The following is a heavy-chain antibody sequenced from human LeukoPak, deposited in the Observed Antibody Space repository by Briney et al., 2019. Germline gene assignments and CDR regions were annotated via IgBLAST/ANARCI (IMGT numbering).Heavy chain of an antibody. CDR1: GGSMNNYY. CDR3: ARHPFSAPFDY. V-gene: IGHV4-59*08. J-gene: IGHJ4*02. Sequence: SETLSLTCIVSGGSMNNYYWSWFRQPPGKGLEWIAYVYQTGDTRYSPSLKSRVSISLDMSKNQFSLKVSSVTATDTAVYYCARHPFSAPFDYWGQGILVTVSS. CDR2: VYQTGDT. D-gene: IGHD6-19*01.